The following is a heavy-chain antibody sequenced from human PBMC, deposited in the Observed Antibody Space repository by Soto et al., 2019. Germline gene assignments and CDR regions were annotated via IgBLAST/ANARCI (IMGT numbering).Heavy chain of an antibody. J-gene: IGHJ5*02. D-gene: IGHD1-26*01. Sequence: SVKVSCKASGGTFSSYAISWVRQAPGQGLEWMGGIIPIFGTANYAQKFQGRVTITADESTSTAYMELSSLRSEDTAMYYCATGRIVGATSPWVTWGQGTLVTVSS. CDR1: GGTFSSYA. CDR2: IIPIFGTA. V-gene: IGHV1-69*13. CDR3: ATGRIVGATSPWVT.